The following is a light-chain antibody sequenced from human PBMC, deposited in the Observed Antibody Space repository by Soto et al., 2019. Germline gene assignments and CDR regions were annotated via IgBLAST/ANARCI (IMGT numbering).Light chain of an antibody. J-gene: IGKJ1*01. Sequence: DTQMTQSPSSLSASVGDRVTITCRASEGISRDLGWFQLNPGEAPKRLIYAASSLQAGVPSRFSGSGSGTEFNLTINSLQPEDFATYYCLQHRTYPWTFGQGTKV. CDR1: EGISRD. V-gene: IGKV1-17*01. CDR3: LQHRTYPWT. CDR2: AAS.